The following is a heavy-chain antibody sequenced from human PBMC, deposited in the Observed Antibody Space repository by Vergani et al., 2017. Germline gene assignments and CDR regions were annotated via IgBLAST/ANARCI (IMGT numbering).Heavy chain of an antibody. CDR2: ISYEGTQK. CDR3: ATKRCGTPGCQIGYFRE. V-gene: IGHV3-30*03. Sequence: QVHLVESGGGVVQPGRSLRLSCVVSGFTSSYYGMHGARQAPGKGWEWVAVISYEGTQKYYADSVKGRFTISRDNSKSTFYLQMNSLRTEDTAVYYCATKRCGTPGCQIGYFREWGQGTLVTVSS. CDR1: GFTSSYYG. J-gene: IGHJ1*01. D-gene: IGHD1-1*01.